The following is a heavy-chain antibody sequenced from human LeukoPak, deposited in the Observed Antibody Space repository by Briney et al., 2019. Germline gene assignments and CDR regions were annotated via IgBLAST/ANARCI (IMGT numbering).Heavy chain of an antibody. V-gene: IGHV5-51*01. J-gene: IGHJ4*02. CDR3: ARSAWYSSSSPIDY. D-gene: IGHD6-6*01. Sequence: PGESLKISCKGSGYNFTSYWIGWVRQLPGKGLEWMGIIYPGDSDTRYRPYFQGQVTISADKSISTAYLQWSSLKASDTAIYYCARSAWYSSSSPIDYWGQGTLVTVSS. CDR2: IYPGDSDT. CDR1: GYNFTSYW.